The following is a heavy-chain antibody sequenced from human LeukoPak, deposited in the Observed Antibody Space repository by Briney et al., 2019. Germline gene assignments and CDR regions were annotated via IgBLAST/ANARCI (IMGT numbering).Heavy chain of an antibody. Sequence: ASVKVSCKASGYTFTGYYIHWVGQAPGQGLEYMGWINPNTDFTNSAQKFQGRVTMTRDTSISTAYMELNSLRSDDTAVYYCARGAYSGYSSFDYWGQGTLVTVSS. CDR1: GYTFTGYY. CDR3: ARGAYSGYSSFDY. D-gene: IGHD5-12*01. CDR2: INPNTDFT. J-gene: IGHJ4*02. V-gene: IGHV1-2*02.